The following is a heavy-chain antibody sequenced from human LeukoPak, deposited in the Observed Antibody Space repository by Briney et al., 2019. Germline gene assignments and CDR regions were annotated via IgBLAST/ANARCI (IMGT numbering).Heavy chain of an antibody. V-gene: IGHV1-18*01. CDR2: ISAYNGNT. D-gene: IGHD4-17*01. Sequence: ASVKVSCKASGGTFSSYGISWVRQAPGQGLEWMGWISAYNGNTNYAQKLQGRVTMTTDTSTSTAYMELRSLRPDDTAVYYCARDQGAFYYGDYFSFDYWGQGTLVIVSS. J-gene: IGHJ4*02. CDR3: ARDQGAFYYGDYFSFDY. CDR1: GGTFSSYG.